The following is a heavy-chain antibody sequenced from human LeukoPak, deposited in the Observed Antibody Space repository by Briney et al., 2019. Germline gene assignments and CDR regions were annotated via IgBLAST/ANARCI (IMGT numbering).Heavy chain of an antibody. J-gene: IGHJ6*02. Sequence: PGGSLRLSCAASGFTFSSYSMNWVRQAPGKGLEWVSYISSSSSTIYYADSVKGRFTISRDNAKNTLYLQMNSPRTEDTAVYYCARGSGYDLYYYYYGMDVWGQGTTVTVSS. CDR1: GFTFSSYS. CDR2: ISSSSSTI. V-gene: IGHV3-48*01. CDR3: ARGSGYDLYYYYYGMDV. D-gene: IGHD5-12*01.